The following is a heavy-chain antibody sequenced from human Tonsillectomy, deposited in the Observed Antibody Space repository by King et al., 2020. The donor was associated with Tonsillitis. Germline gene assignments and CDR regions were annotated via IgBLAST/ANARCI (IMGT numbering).Heavy chain of an antibody. J-gene: IGHJ6*02. CDR2: ISWNSGSI. CDR3: AKDMTGGYSYGFPGYGMDV. D-gene: IGHD5-18*01. V-gene: IGHV3-9*01. CDR1: GFTFDDYA. Sequence: VQLVESGGGLVQPGRSLRLSCAASGFTFDDYAMHWVRQAPGKGLEWVSGISWNSGSIGYADSVKGRFTISRDNAKNSLYLQMNSLRAEDTALYYCAKDMTGGYSYGFPGYGMDVWGQGTTVTVSS.